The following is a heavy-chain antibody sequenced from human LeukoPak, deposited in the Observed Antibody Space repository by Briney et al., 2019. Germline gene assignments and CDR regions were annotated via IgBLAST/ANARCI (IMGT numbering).Heavy chain of an antibody. J-gene: IGHJ4*02. CDR2: ISSNGGST. D-gene: IGHD2-15*01. CDR3: VKARGYCSGGSCYFDY. V-gene: IGHV3-64D*06. Sequence: PGGSLRLSCSASGFTFSSDAMHCVRQAPGNGLEYFSAISSNGGSTYYADSVKGRFTISRDNSKNTLYLQMSSVRAEDTAVYYCVKARGYCSGGSCYFDYWGQGTLVTVSS. CDR1: GFTFSSDA.